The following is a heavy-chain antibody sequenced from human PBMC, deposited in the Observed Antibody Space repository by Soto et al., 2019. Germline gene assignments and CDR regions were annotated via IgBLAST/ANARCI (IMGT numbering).Heavy chain of an antibody. Sequence: QLQLQESGPGLVKPSETLSLTCSVSGGSISSRNYYWGWIRQPPGKGLEWIGSIYYRGSSYYNPSLKSRVTLSVDTSKNQFALRLSSVTAADTAVYYCARHPGDPAAGDWFDPWGQGTLVTFSS. CDR1: GGSISSRNYY. CDR2: IYYRGSS. V-gene: IGHV4-39*01. J-gene: IGHJ5*02. D-gene: IGHD6-13*01. CDR3: ARHPGDPAAGDWFDP.